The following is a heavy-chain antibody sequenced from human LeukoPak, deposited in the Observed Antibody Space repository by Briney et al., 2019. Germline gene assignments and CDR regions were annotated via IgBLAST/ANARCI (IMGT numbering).Heavy chain of an antibody. J-gene: IGHJ5*02. CDR3: ARAEYSSSWYGVNWFDP. Sequence: GGSLRLSCAASGFTFSSYSMNWVRQAPGKGLEWVSSISSRSSYIYYADSVKGRFTISRDNAKNSLYLQMNSLRAEDTAVYYCARAEYSSSWYGVNWFDPWGQGTLVTVSS. CDR1: GFTFSSYS. CDR2: ISSRSSYI. V-gene: IGHV3-21*01. D-gene: IGHD6-13*01.